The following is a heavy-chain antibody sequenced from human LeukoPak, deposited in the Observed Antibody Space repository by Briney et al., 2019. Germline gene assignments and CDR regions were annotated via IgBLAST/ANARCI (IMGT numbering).Heavy chain of an antibody. CDR2: IYYTGTT. CDR3: ARDHPPVVGDHFLGHAFDI. J-gene: IGHJ3*02. D-gene: IGHD1-26*01. CDR1: GDSISRYY. V-gene: IGHV4-59*01. Sequence: PSETLSLTCTVSGDSISRYYWSWIRQPPGKELEWIGYIYYTGTTNYNPSLKSRVTISVDTSKNQFSLKLSSVTAADTAVYYCARDHPPVVGDHFLGHAFDIWGQGTMVTVSS.